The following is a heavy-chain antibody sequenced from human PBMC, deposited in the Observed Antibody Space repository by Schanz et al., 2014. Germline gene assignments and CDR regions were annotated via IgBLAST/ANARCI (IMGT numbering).Heavy chain of an antibody. V-gene: IGHV4-59*08. CDR2: FYNPGST. Sequence: QVQLQESGPGLVKPSETLSLTCTVSGDSVNSNYWNWIRQSPGRGLEWIGHFYNPGSTNYNPSLKRRPTISIDTSTNQVSLKLTFGTAADTAVYFCARNKYTSGWYYFDYWGQGVLVTVSS. CDR1: GDSVNSNY. J-gene: IGHJ4*02. CDR3: ARNKYTSGWYYFDY. D-gene: IGHD6-19*01.